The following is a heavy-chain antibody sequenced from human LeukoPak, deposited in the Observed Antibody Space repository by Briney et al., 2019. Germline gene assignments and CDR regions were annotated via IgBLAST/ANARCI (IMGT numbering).Heavy chain of an antibody. D-gene: IGHD6-19*01. CDR2: IYYSGIT. CDR3: AREEVAVAGRGHVDY. J-gene: IGHJ4*02. Sequence: SETLSLTCTVSGGSISSYYWSWIRQPPGKGLEWIGYIYYSGITNYNPSLKSRVTISVDTSKNQFSLKLSSVTAEDTAVYYCAREEVAVAGRGHVDYWGQGTLVTVSS. V-gene: IGHV4-59*01. CDR1: GGSISSYY.